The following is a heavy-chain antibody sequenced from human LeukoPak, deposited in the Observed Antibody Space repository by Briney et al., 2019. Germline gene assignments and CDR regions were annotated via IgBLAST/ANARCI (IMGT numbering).Heavy chain of an antibody. CDR3: ARDEYYYDSSGYWDFDY. CDR1: GFTFSNHA. J-gene: IGHJ4*02. Sequence: GGSLRLSCATSGFTFSNHAMHWVRQATGKGLEWVSAIGTAGDTFYPGSVKGRFTISRENAKNSLSLQMNSLRAEDTAVYYCARDEYYYDSSGYWDFDYWGQGTLVTVSS. CDR2: IGTAGDT. V-gene: IGHV3-13*01. D-gene: IGHD3-22*01.